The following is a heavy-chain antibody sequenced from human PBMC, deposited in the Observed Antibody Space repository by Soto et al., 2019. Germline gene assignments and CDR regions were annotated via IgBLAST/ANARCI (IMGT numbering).Heavy chain of an antibody. CDR3: AKSGAVADYWYYFDY. Sequence: PGGSLRLSCAASGFTFSNYGMHWVRQAPGKGLEWVAVISYAGSNKYSADSVKGRFTISRDNSKNTLYLQMNSLRVEDTAVYYCAKSGAVADYWYYFDYWGQGTQVTVSS. V-gene: IGHV3-30*18. CDR1: GFTFSNYG. J-gene: IGHJ4*02. D-gene: IGHD2-8*02. CDR2: ISYAGSNK.